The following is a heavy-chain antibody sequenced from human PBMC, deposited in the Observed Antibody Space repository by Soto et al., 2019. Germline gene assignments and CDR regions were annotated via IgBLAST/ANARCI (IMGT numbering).Heavy chain of an antibody. CDR2: ISGYNGNT. V-gene: IGHV1-18*01. CDR1: GYTFTDYG. Sequence: QVQLVQSGAEVKKPGASVKVSCKASGYTFTDYGLTWVRQAPGQGLEWMGWISGYNGNTNYAQKLQGRVTMTTETPTSPAYMELRSLKSNDTAVYYCARGGRGGSYPYWGQETLVTVSS. D-gene: IGHD1-26*01. J-gene: IGHJ4*02. CDR3: ARGGRGGSYPY.